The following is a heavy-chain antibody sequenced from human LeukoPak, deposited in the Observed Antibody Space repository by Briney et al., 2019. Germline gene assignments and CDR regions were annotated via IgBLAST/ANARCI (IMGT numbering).Heavy chain of an antibody. J-gene: IGHJ4*02. Sequence: GGSLRLSCAASGFTFSSYAMSWVRQAPGKGLEWVSAISGSGGSTYYADSGKGRFTISRDNSKNTLYLQMNSLRAEDTAVYYCAKGGGYYDTSGPTFSNWGQGTLVTVSS. CDR2: ISGSGGST. CDR3: AKGGGYYDTSGPTFSN. CDR1: GFTFSSYA. D-gene: IGHD3-22*01. V-gene: IGHV3-23*01.